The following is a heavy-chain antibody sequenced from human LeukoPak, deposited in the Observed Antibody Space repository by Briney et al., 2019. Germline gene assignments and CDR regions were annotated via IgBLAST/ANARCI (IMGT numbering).Heavy chain of an antibody. CDR3: AKDRRGYSSTFDY. V-gene: IGHV3-23*01. Sequence: GGSLRLSCAASGFTFSNDAMSWVRQAPGKGLEWVSIISGSGGTANYADSVKGRFTISRDNSKDTLYLQMNSLRAEDKALYYCAKDRRGYSSTFDYWGQGTLVTVSS. CDR2: ISGSGGTA. D-gene: IGHD5-12*01. J-gene: IGHJ4*02. CDR1: GFTFSNDA.